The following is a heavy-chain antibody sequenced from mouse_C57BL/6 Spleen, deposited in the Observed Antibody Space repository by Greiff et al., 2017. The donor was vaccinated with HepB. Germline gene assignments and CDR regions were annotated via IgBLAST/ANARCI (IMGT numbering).Heavy chain of an antibody. CDR1: GYAFSSSW. CDR3: ARSEITTGWYFDV. D-gene: IGHD1-1*01. Sequence: QVQLKHSGPELVKPGASVKISCKASGYAFSSSWMNWVKQRPGKGLEWIGRIYPGDGDTNYNGKFKGKATLTADKSSSTAYMQLSSLTSEDSAVYFCARSEITTGWYFDVWGTGTTVTVSS. V-gene: IGHV1-82*01. CDR2: IYPGDGDT. J-gene: IGHJ1*03.